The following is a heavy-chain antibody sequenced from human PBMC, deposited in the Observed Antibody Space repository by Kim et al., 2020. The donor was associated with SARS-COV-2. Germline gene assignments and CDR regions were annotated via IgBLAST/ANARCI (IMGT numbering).Heavy chain of an antibody. CDR3: ARGCYDYIWGSYRCMYYFDY. J-gene: IGHJ4*02. D-gene: IGHD3-16*02. V-gene: IGHV4-59*01. CDR2: IYYSGST. Sequence: SETLSLTCTVSGGSISSYYWSWIRQPPGKGLEWIGYIYYSGSTNYNPSLKSRVTISVDTSKNQFSLKLSSVTAADTAVYYCARGCYDYIWGSYRCMYYFDYWGQGTLVTVSS. CDR1: GGSISSYY.